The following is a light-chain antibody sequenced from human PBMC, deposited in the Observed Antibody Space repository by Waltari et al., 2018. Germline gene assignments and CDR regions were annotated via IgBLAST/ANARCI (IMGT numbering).Light chain of an antibody. V-gene: IGLV1-47*01. Sequence: QSVLTQPPSASGTPGPRVTISCSGSRSNTGRSYVYWYQQLPGTAPKLPLYRNNQRPSGVPDRFSGSKSGTSASLAISGLRSEDEADYYCASWDDNLSGWVFGGGTKLTVL. CDR1: RSNTGRSY. J-gene: IGLJ3*02. CDR2: RNN. CDR3: ASWDDNLSGWV.